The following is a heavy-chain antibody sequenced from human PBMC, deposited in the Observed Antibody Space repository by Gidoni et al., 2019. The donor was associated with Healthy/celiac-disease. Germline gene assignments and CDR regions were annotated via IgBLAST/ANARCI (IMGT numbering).Heavy chain of an antibody. CDR1: GFPFRDYY. CDR3: ARDLGAYYDFWSGYYTSNYFDY. J-gene: IGHJ4*02. D-gene: IGHD3-3*01. CDR2: ISRSGSTI. V-gene: IGHV3-11*01. Sequence: QVQLVESGGGLVKPGGSLRLSCAASGFPFRDYYMCWIRQAPGKGLEWVSYISRSGSTIYYADSVKGRFTISRDNAKNSLYLQMNSLRAEDTAVYYCARDLGAYYDFWSGYYTSNYFDYWGQGTLVTVSS.